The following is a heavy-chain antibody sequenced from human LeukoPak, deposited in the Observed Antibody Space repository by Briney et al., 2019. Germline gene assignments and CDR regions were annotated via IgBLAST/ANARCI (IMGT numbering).Heavy chain of an antibody. CDR1: GGSINSYY. J-gene: IGHJ4*02. Sequence: SETLSLTCSVSGGSINSYYWSWIRQPPGKGLEWIGNIYYTGSTNYNPSLKSRVTISVDTSKNQFSLKLSSVTAADTAVYYCARLSGYSSGHYYSDYWGQGTLVTVSS. CDR3: ARLSGYSSGHYYSDY. CDR2: IYYTGST. D-gene: IGHD3-22*01. V-gene: IGHV4-59*01.